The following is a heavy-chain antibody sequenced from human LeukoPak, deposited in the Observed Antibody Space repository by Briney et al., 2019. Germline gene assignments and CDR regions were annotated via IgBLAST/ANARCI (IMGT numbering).Heavy chain of an antibody. Sequence: GGSLSLSCAATGFPASPVSLSWGPRSPGKGVGGMSFIRSSGDHIKYAASVKGPLTISRDPAENSVHLQMNTLRGDDTAVYYCARLEAGSDKWVGPWGPGTLVTVSS. D-gene: IGHD1-1*01. CDR2: IRSSGDHI. V-gene: IGHV3-21*01. J-gene: IGHJ5*02. CDR1: GFPASPVS. CDR3: ARLEAGSDKWVGP.